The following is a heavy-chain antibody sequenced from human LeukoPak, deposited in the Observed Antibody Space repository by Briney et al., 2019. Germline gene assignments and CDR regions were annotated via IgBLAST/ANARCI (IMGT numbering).Heavy chain of an antibody. CDR3: AISKLDAFDI. J-gene: IGHJ3*02. Sequence: PGESLRLSCAASGFTFSSYSMNWVRQAPGKGLEWVSSISSSSSYIYYADSVKGRFTISRDNAKNSLYLQMNSLRAEDTAVYYCAISKLDAFDIWGQGTMVTVSS. CDR2: ISSSSSYI. CDR1: GFTFSSYS. V-gene: IGHV3-21*01. D-gene: IGHD1-1*01.